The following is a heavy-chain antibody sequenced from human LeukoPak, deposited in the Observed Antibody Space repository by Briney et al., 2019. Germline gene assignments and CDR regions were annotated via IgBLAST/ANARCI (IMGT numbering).Heavy chain of an antibody. J-gene: IGHJ6*03. Sequence: GGSLRLSCGASGFTFTYYGMHWVRQAPGKGLEWVTFVRSDGSDKYYADSVKGRFTISRDNSKNTLYLQMNSLRAEDTAVYYCAKDTTSSSLLRPYYYYYYMDVWGKGTTVTISS. CDR3: AKDTTSSSLLRPYYYYYYMDV. CDR1: GFTFTYYG. D-gene: IGHD6-13*01. V-gene: IGHV3-30*02. CDR2: VRSDGSDK.